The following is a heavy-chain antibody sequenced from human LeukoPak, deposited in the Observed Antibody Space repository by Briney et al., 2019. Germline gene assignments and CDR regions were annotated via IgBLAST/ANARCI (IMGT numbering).Heavy chain of an antibody. D-gene: IGHD3-22*01. CDR3: TRAASSGPLFTYHMDV. CDR1: GGSIRSSDDY. CDR2: IYYTGSS. V-gene: IGHV4-39*07. Sequence: SETLSLTCSVSGGSIRSSDDYWGFVRQTPGKGLEWMGSIYYTGSSHYNPSLKSRAAISVDTSKNQFSLKLTSVTAADTAVYYCTRAASSGPLFTYHMDVWGKGTTVTVSS. J-gene: IGHJ6*03.